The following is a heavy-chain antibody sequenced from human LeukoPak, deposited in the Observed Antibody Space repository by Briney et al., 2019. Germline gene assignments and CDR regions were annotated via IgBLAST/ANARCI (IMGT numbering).Heavy chain of an antibody. V-gene: IGHV4-34*01. CDR1: GGSFSGYY. CDR3: ARTLRYFDWSRTSYYYYMDV. J-gene: IGHJ6*03. Sequence: NPSETLSLTCAVYGGSFSGYYWSWIRQPPGKGLEWIGEINHSGSTNYNPSLKSRVTISVDTSKNQFSLKLSSVTAADTAVYYCARTLRYFDWSRTSYYYYMDVWGKGTTVTISS. D-gene: IGHD3-9*01. CDR2: INHSGST.